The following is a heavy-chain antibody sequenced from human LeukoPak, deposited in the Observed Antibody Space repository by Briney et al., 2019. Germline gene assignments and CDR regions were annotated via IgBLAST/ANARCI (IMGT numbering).Heavy chain of an antibody. Sequence: ASVKVSCKASGYTFTGYYIHWVRQAPGQGLEWMGWINPNGDGTAYAQKFQGRVTMTRDTSITTAYTELSSLTSDDTAVYYCARGLGSLWPYFYYYMDVWGKGTTVTVSS. J-gene: IGHJ6*03. V-gene: IGHV1-2*02. CDR1: GYTFTGYY. D-gene: IGHD2-21*01. CDR2: INPNGDGT. CDR3: ARGLGSLWPYFYYYMDV.